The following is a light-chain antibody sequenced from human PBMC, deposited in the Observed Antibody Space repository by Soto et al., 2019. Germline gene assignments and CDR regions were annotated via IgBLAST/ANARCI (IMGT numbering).Light chain of an antibody. Sequence: EIVMTQSPATLSVSPGERATLSCRASQSVSSNLAWYQQKPGQAPRLLIYGASTRATGIPARFSGSGSGTDFTLTSSGRLAEDFAVYYCHQYNNWPTLTFGGGTKVEIK. CDR1: QSVSSN. CDR3: HQYNNWPTLT. V-gene: IGKV3-15*01. J-gene: IGKJ4*01. CDR2: GAS.